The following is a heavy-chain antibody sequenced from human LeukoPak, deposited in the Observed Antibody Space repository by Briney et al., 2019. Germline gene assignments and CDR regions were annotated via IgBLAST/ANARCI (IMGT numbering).Heavy chain of an antibody. J-gene: IGHJ4*02. V-gene: IGHV3-15*01. Sequence: NPGGSLRLSCVASGFTFSSAWMNWVRQAPEKGLGWVGRIKSKTYGATTDYAAPVKGRFSISRDDSKNTLYLQMNGLKAEDTAIYFCTTDFFQGGSDYWGQGTLVTVSP. CDR2: IKSKTYGATT. CDR3: TTDFFQGGSDY. D-gene: IGHD3-10*01. CDR1: GFTFSSAW.